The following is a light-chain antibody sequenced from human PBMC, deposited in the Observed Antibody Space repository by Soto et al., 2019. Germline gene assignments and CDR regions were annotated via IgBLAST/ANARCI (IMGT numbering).Light chain of an antibody. Sequence: IQLTLEQSSLPASVAARVTITCRASQNIAINLAWYQQKPGEAPKLLIYAASTWYGGVPSRFSGSGSGTDFALTITSLQAEDFATYYCRQLRMYPSTFGGGTKVDNK. CDR2: AAS. CDR3: RQLRMYPST. CDR1: QNIAIN. J-gene: IGKJ4*01. V-gene: IGKV1-9*01.